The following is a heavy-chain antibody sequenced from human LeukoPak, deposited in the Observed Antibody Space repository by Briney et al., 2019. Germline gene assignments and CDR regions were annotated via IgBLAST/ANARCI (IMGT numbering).Heavy chain of an antibody. CDR3: ARDGTAAGLYFDL. D-gene: IGHD6-13*01. J-gene: IGHJ4*01. CDR2: IKQDGGEK. CDR1: GFTFSSYW. V-gene: IGHV3-7*01. Sequence: GGSLRLSCAASGFTFSSYWMSWVRQAPGKGLEWLASIKQDGGEKSYVDSVKGRFTISRDNAKNSLYLQMSSLRAEDTAVYYCARDGTAAGLYFDLWGQGTPVTVSS.